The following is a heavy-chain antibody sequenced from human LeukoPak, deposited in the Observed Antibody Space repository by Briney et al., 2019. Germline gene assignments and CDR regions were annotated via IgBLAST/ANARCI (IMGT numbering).Heavy chain of an antibody. CDR3: ARNTKTSTNVDY. J-gene: IGHJ4*02. CDR2: IYYTGST. CDR1: GHPISTYS. D-gene: IGHD2-2*01. Sequence: SETPSLTCTVSGHPISTYSWRWLRQPPGKGLEWIGYIYYTGSTNYNPPLKSRVTISVDTSKNQFSLRLSSVTAADTAVYYCARNTKTSTNVDYWGQGTLVTVSS. V-gene: IGHV4-59*08.